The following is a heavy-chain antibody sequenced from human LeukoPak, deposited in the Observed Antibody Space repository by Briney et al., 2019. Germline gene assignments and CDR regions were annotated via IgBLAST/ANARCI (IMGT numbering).Heavy chain of an antibody. V-gene: IGHV4-34*01. CDR1: GGSFSGYY. J-gene: IGHJ5*02. D-gene: IGHD6-19*01. CDR2: INHSGST. Sequence: SETLSLTCAVYGGSFSGYYWTWIRQPPGKGLEWIGQINHSGSTDYNPPLKSRVTISVDTSKNQFSLRLNSVTAADTAVYYCARWYGSGFSWFDPWGQGILVTVSS. CDR3: ARWYGSGFSWFDP.